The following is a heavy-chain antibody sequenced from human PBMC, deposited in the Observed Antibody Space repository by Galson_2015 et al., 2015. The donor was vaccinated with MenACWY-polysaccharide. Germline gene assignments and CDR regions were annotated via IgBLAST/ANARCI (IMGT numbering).Heavy chain of an antibody. Sequence: TLSLTCTVSGASIGSGDDYYWTWIRQRPGKGLEWIGYIYYSGSTYYNPSLKSRVIISQDTSKNQFSLNLSSVTAADTAVYYCARAPRGLWSGEAWGQGTLVTVSS. D-gene: IGHD3-10*01. J-gene: IGHJ5*02. CDR1: GASIGSGDDYY. V-gene: IGHV4-31*03. CDR3: ARAPRGLWSGEA. CDR2: IYYSGST.